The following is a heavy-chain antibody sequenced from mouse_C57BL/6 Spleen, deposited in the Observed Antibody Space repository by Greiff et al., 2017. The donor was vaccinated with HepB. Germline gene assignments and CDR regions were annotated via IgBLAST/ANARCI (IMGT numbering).Heavy chain of an antibody. J-gene: IGHJ4*01. CDR1: GYSFTGYF. CDR3: ARSLYLYAMDY. D-gene: IGHD5-5*01. V-gene: IGHV1-20*01. CDR2: INPYNGDT. Sequence: EVQLQQSGPELVKPGDSVKISCKASGYSFTGYFMNWVMQSHGKSLEWIGRINPYNGDTFYNQKFKCKATLTVDKSSSTAHMELRSLTSEDSAVYYCARSLYLYAMDYWGQGTSVTVSS.